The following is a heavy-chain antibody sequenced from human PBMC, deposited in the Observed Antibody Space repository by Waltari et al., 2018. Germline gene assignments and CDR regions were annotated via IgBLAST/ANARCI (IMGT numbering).Heavy chain of an antibody. CDR2: SYHSGST. CDR3: ARQNRLAAAGTSIDY. J-gene: IGHJ4*02. D-gene: IGHD6-13*01. V-gene: IGHV4-38-2*01. CDR1: GYSISSGYY. Sequence: QVQLQESGPGLVKPSETLSLTCAVSGYSISSGYYWGWIRQPPGKGLEWIGSSYHSGSTSYNPSLKGRVTISVDTSKNQFSLKLSSVTAADTAVYYCARQNRLAAAGTSIDYWGQGTLVTVSS.